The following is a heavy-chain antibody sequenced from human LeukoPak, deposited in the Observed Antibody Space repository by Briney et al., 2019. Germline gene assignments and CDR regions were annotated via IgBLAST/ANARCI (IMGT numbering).Heavy chain of an antibody. V-gene: IGHV4-59*01. D-gene: IGHD3-3*01. J-gene: IGHJ4*02. CDR3: ARSPLEGLEPRYYFDY. Sequence: SETLSLTCTVSGGSISSYYWSWIRQPPGKGLEWIGYIYYSGSTNYNPSLKSRVTISVDTSKNQFSLKLSSVTAADTAVYYCARSPLEGLEPRYYFDYWGQGTPVTVSS. CDR2: IYYSGST. CDR1: GGSISSYY.